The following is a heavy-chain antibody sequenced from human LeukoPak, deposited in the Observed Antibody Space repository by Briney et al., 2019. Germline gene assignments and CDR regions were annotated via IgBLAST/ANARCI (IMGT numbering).Heavy chain of an antibody. CDR2: INHSGST. V-gene: IGHV4-34*01. CDR1: GGSFSGYY. D-gene: IGHD6-13*01. CDR3: ARGSSWYPY. Sequence: KSSETLSLTCAVYGGSFSGYYWSWIRQPPGKGLEWIGEINHSGSTNYNPSLKSRVTISVDTSKNRFSLKLSSVTAADTAVYYCARGSSWYPYWGQGTLVTVSS. J-gene: IGHJ4*02.